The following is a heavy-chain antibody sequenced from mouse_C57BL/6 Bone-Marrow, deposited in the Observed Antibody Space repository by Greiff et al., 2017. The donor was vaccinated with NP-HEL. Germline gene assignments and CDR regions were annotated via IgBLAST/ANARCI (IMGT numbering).Heavy chain of an antibody. CDR3: DSHKWYFDV. J-gene: IGHJ1*03. CDR2: ISGGGGNT. CDR1: GFTFSSYT. Sequence: DVMLVESGGGFVKPGGSLKLSCAASGFTFSSYTMYWVRQTPGKRLEWVATISGGGGNTNYHDSVKGRFTISGDNAKNTLYRQMSSLRSEDTALYDCDSHKWYFDVWGTGTTVTVSS. V-gene: IGHV5-9*01.